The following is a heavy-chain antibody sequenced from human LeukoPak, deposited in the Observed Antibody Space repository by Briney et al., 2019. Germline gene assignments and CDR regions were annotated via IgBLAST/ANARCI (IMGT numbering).Heavy chain of an antibody. CDR2: FWSDGTKK. D-gene: IGHD3-22*01. Sequence: GGSLRLSCVASGFTFSSYWMHWVRQAPGKGLEWVAVFWSDGTKKYYADSVKGRFTISRDNSKNTLYLQMSSLRAEDTAIYYCARDIDTSSHYSRFDPWGQGTLVTVSS. J-gene: IGHJ5*01. CDR1: GFTFSSYW. V-gene: IGHV3-33*08. CDR3: ARDIDTSSHYSRFDP.